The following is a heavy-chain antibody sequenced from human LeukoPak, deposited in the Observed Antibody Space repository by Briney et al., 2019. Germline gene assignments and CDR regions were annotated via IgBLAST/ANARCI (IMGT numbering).Heavy chain of an antibody. J-gene: IGHJ6*03. V-gene: IGHV4-34*01. CDR3: ARPGDCSSTSCSGYMDV. D-gene: IGHD2-2*01. CDR2: INHSGST. Sequence: SEPLSLTCAVYGGSFSGYYWSWIRQPPGKGLDWIGEINHSGSTNYNPSLKSRVTISVDTSKNQFSLKLSSVPAADTAVYYCARPGDCSSTSCSGYMDVWGKGTTVTVSS. CDR1: GGSFSGYY.